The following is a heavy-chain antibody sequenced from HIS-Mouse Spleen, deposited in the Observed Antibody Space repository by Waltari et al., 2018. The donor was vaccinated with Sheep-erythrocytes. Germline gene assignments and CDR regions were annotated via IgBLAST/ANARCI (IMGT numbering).Heavy chain of an antibody. J-gene: IGHJ4*02. Sequence: EVQLVESGGGLVKPGGSLRLSCAASGFTFSSYSMNWVRQAPVKGREWVSSISSSSSYIYYADSVKGRFTISRDNAKNSLYLQMNSLRAEDTAVYYCARVASGATFDYWGQGTLVTVSS. V-gene: IGHV3-21*01. CDR2: ISSSSSYI. D-gene: IGHD1-26*01. CDR3: ARVASGATFDY. CDR1: GFTFSSYS.